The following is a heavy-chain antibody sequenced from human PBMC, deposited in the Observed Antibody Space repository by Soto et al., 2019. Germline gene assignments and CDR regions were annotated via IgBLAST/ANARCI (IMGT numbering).Heavy chain of an antibody. CDR1: GGSISSYY. Sequence: SETLSLTCTVSGGSISSYYWSWIRQPPGKGLEWIGYIYYIGSTNYNPSLKSRVTISVDASKNQFSLKLSSVTAADTAVYYCARGLRRQLLNWFDPWGQGTLVTVSS. CDR3: ARGLRRQLLNWFDP. V-gene: IGHV4-59*01. J-gene: IGHJ5*02. CDR2: IYYIGST. D-gene: IGHD2-2*01.